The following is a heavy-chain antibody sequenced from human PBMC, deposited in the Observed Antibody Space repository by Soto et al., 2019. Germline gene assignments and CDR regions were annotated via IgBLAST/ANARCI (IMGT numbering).Heavy chain of an antibody. CDR3: ARQEGSSSDFYYYGMDV. CDR2: IVPSDSYT. Sequence: GESLKISCKGSGYSFTSFWITWVRQMPGKGLEWMGKIVPSDSYTTYSPSLQGHVTISADKSISTAYLQWSSLKASDTAIYYCARQEGSSSDFYYYGMDVWGPGTTVTVSS. CDR1: GYSFTSFW. J-gene: IGHJ6*02. V-gene: IGHV5-10-1*01. D-gene: IGHD6-6*01.